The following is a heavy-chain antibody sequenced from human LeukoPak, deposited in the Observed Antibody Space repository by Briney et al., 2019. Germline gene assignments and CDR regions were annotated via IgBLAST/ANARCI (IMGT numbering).Heavy chain of an antibody. CDR1: GFFVSSND. V-gene: IGHV3-53*04. CDR2: IYAGGGSGA. Sequence: GGSLRLSCAASGFFVSSNDMSWVRQAPGKGLGWVSLIYAGGGSGAYYAHSVRGRFTASRHDSKNTLDLQMNSLRVDDTAMYYCLRQGPGNPPRWGQGTLVTVSS. J-gene: IGHJ4*02. D-gene: IGHD1-14*01. CDR3: LRQGPGNPPR.